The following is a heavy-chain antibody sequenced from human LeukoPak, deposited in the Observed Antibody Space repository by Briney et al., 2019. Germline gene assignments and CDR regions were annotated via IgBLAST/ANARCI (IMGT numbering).Heavy chain of an antibody. V-gene: IGHV3-15*01. CDR1: GFTFSNAW. CDR2: IKSKTDGGTT. Sequence: GGSLRLSCAASGFTFSNAWMFWVRQAPGKGLEWVGRIKSKTDGGTTDYAAPVKGRFTISRDDSKNTLYLQMNSLKTEDTAVYYCTTDHLIMFGGVIVSGAAFDIWGQGTMVTVSS. D-gene: IGHD3-16*02. CDR3: TTDHLIMFGGVIVSGAAFDI. J-gene: IGHJ3*02.